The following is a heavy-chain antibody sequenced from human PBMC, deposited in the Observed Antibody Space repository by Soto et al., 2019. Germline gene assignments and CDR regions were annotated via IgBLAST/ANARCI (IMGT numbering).Heavy chain of an antibody. CDR2: INDRGSI. Sequence: QVQLQQWGAGPLRPLETLSLTCGVSGGSFSGYYWAWIRQSPGKGVEWIGEINDRGSINYNPSLKRRVSISDGTSKNHYSRNLRSGTAAETAVYYCAREGHDILTGPPWVWWFDFWGRGTVVNVSS. CDR1: GGSFSGYY. V-gene: IGHV4-34*01. J-gene: IGHJ2*01. CDR3: AREGHDILTGPPWVWWFDF. D-gene: IGHD3-9*01.